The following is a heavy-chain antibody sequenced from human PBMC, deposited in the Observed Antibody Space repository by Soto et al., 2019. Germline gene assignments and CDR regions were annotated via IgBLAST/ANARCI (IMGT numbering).Heavy chain of an antibody. CDR3: AKGGRPWLGTSDFNY. V-gene: IGHV3-30*18. J-gene: IGHJ4*02. Sequence: VQLVESGGGVVQPGRSLRLSCAASGFTFSDYAMHWVRQAPGKGLEWVAVVSHDGRNTHYADSVKGRFTISRDSSKNTVSLEMTSLRGEDPGGYFCAKGGRPWLGTSDFNYRGQGALVTVSS. D-gene: IGHD6-19*01. CDR2: VSHDGRNT. CDR1: GFTFSDYA.